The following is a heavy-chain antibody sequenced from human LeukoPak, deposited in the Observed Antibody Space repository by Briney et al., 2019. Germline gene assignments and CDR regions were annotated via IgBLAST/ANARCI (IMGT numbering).Heavy chain of an antibody. J-gene: IGHJ4*02. Sequence: SGPTLVYPPQTLTLTCTFSGFSLSTSGLCMSWIRQPPGKALEWLARIDWDDDKYYSTSLKTRLTISKDTSKNQVVLIMTNMDPVDTATYYCARMKSVVVDQAFDYWGQGILVTVSS. CDR3: ARMKSVVVDQAFDY. V-gene: IGHV2-70*11. CDR1: GFSLSTSGLC. D-gene: IGHD2-21*01. CDR2: IDWDDDK.